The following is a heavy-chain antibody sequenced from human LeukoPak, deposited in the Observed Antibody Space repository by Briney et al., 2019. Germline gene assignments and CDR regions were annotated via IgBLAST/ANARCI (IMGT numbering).Heavy chain of an antibody. D-gene: IGHD2-15*01. CDR1: GYTFTSYH. V-gene: IGHV1-46*01. Sequence: ASVKVSCKASGYTFTSYHMHWVRQAPGQGLEWMGIINPGGGTTNYAQKFRGRVTMTRDMSTSTAYMELSSLRSEDTAVYYCARGSPTSYCSGGSCYSSMYNWFDPWGQGTLVTVSS. J-gene: IGHJ5*02. CDR3: ARGSPTSYCSGGSCYSSMYNWFDP. CDR2: INPGGGTT.